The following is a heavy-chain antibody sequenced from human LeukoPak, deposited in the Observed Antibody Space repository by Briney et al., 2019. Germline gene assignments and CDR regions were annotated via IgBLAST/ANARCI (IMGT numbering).Heavy chain of an antibody. D-gene: IGHD3-10*01. CDR2: ISGSGDST. J-gene: IGHJ4*02. CDR3: ATSRGLWFDFDY. Sequence: GGSLRLSCAASGFTFSSYAMSWVRQAPGKGLEWVSGISGSGDSTYYADSVKGRFTISRDNSKNTLYLQMNSLRAEDTAVYYCATSRGLWFDFDYWGQGTLVTVSS. V-gene: IGHV3-23*01. CDR1: GFTFSSYA.